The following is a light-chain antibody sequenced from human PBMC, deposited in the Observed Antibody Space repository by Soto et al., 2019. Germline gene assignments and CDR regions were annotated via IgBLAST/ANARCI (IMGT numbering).Light chain of an antibody. CDR2: ASD. CDR3: SAWDDSLNGPV. CDR1: GSNIGSNP. Sequence: QAVVTQPPSASGTPGQRVSISCSGGGSNIGSNPVNWYQQLPGTAPKLLIYASDQRPSGVPDRFSGSKSGTSASLAISGLQSEDETDHYCSAWDDSLNGPVFGGGTQLTVL. J-gene: IGLJ2*01. V-gene: IGLV1-44*01.